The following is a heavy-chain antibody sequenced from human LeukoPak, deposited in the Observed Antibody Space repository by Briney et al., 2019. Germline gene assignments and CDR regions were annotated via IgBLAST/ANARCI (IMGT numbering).Heavy chain of an antibody. D-gene: IGHD6-13*01. CDR2: IGQDGSEK. CDR1: GFTFSAYW. Sequence: GGSLRLSCAASGFTFSAYWMTWVRQAPGKGLEWVANIGQDGSEKYYVDAVQGRFTISRDNAKNLLYLQMNSLRVDDTALYYCTRPGTAAGTRYYYDLWGRGTLVTVSS. J-gene: IGHJ2*01. V-gene: IGHV3-7*01. CDR3: TRPGTAAGTRYYYDL.